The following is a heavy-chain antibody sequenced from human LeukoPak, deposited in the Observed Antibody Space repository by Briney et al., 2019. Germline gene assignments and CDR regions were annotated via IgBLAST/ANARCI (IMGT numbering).Heavy chain of an antibody. CDR1: GYTFTGYY. CDR2: INPSGGST. Sequence: ASVKVSCKASGYTFTGYYMHWVRQAPGQGLEWMGIINPSGGSTSYAQKFQGRVTMTRDMSTSTVYMELSSLRSEDTAVYYCARGEKYYYDSSGYYYEDWFDPWGQGTLVTVSS. CDR3: ARGEKYYYDSSGYYYEDWFDP. J-gene: IGHJ5*02. V-gene: IGHV1-46*01. D-gene: IGHD3-22*01.